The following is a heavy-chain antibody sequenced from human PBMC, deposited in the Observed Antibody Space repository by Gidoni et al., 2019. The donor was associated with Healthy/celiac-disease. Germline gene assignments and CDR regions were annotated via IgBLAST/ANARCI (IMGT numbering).Heavy chain of an antibody. CDR1: GFTFSSSG. D-gene: IGHD6-13*01. CDR2: ISYDGSNK. J-gene: IGHJ4*02. CDR3: ATLSYSSSWNFDY. Sequence: QVQLVEAGGGVVQPGRSLRLSCAASGFTFSSSGMHWVRQAPGKWLEWVAVISYDGSNKYYADSVKGRFTISRDNSKNTLYLQMNSLRAEDTAVYYCATLSYSSSWNFDYWGQGTLVTVSS. V-gene: IGHV3-30*03.